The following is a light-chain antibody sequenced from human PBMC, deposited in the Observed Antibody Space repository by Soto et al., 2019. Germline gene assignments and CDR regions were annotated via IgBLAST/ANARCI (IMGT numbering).Light chain of an antibody. CDR1: SSNIGNNY. V-gene: IGLV1-51*01. J-gene: IGLJ2*01. CDR3: GSWDNTLTGGI. Sequence: QSFLTQPPSVSAAPGQKVTISCSGASSNIGNNYVSWYQQLPGMAPKLLIYDNNKRPSRIPDRFSGSKSGTSATLAITGLQTGDEADYYCGSWDNTLTGGIFGGGTKVTVL. CDR2: DNN.